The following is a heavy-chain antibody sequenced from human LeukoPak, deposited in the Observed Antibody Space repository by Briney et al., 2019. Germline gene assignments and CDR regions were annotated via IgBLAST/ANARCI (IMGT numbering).Heavy chain of an antibody. J-gene: IGHJ6*02. CDR3: ARWNQGHGLDV. CDR2: IWYDGSKK. CDR1: GIPFSSYG. V-gene: IGHV3-33*01. D-gene: IGHD4-23*01. Sequence: GGSLRLSCAASGIPFSSYGMHWVRQAPGKGLEWVAVIWYDGSKKYYADFVKGRFTISRDNSKNTLSLQMNSLRVEDTAVYYCARWNQGHGLDVWGQGTTVTVSS.